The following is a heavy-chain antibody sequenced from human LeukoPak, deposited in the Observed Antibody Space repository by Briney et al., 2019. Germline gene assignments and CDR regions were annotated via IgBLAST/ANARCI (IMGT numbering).Heavy chain of an antibody. V-gene: IGHV3-30*02. Sequence: GGSLRLSCAASGFTFSSYGMHWVRQAPGKGLEWVAFIRYDGSNKYYADSVKGRFTISRDNTLYLQMNSLRAEDTALYYCASHTGAGVAFRPFHIWGQGTMVTVSS. D-gene: IGHD2-8*01. CDR1: GFTFSSYG. CDR2: IRYDGSNK. CDR3: ASHTGAGVAFRPFHI. J-gene: IGHJ3*02.